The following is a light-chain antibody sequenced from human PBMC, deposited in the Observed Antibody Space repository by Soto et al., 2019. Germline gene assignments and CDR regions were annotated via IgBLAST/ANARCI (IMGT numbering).Light chain of an antibody. J-gene: IGLJ3*02. CDR3: CSYTSSVTWV. V-gene: IGLV2-14*01. Sequence: QSVLTQPASVSWSPGQAIPISCTGTTSDIGGYNYVSWYQQHPGKAPKLIIHDVTDRPSGVSNRFSASKSGNPASLTISGLQAEDEGDYYCCSYTSSVTWVFGGGTNLTVL. CDR1: TSDIGGYNY. CDR2: DVT.